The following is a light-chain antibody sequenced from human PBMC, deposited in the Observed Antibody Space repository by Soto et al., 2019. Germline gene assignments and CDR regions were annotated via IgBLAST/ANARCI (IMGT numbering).Light chain of an antibody. CDR2: EVT. Sequence: QSALTQPASVSASPGQSITISCTGSSADVGGYNYVSWYQQYPGKAPKLMIYEVTNRPSGVSNRFSGSKSGNTASLTISGLQGEDEADYYCSSYTGTSTVVFGGGTKLTVL. CDR3: SSYTGTSTVV. J-gene: IGLJ2*01. CDR1: SADVGGYNY. V-gene: IGLV2-14*01.